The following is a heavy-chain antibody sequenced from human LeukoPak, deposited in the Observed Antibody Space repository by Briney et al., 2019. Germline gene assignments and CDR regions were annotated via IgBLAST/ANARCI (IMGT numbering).Heavy chain of an antibody. CDR2: IYNSGST. J-gene: IGHJ4*02. Sequence: SETLSLTCTVSGGSIRTHYWSWIRQPPGKGLEWIEYIYNSGSTNFNPSLKSRVTISVDTSKSQLSLTLSSVTAADTAVYYCARGNSYGSGSNAFDYWGQGTLVTVSS. V-gene: IGHV4-59*11. D-gene: IGHD3-10*01. CDR1: GGSIRTHY. CDR3: ARGNSYGSGSNAFDY.